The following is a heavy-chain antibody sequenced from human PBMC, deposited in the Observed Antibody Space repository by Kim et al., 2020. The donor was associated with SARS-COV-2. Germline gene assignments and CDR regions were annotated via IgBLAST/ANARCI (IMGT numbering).Heavy chain of an antibody. D-gene: IGHD6-19*01. V-gene: IGHV3-48*02. Sequence: GGSLRLSCAASGFTFSYYSMNWVRQAPGKGLEWVSYISSSSSTIYYADSVKGRFTISRDNAKNSLYLQMNSLRDEDTAVYYCARDGASVSQYSSGWYNYYHGMDVWGQGTTVTVSS. CDR3: ARDGASVSQYSSGWYNYYHGMDV. CDR1: GFTFSYYS. CDR2: ISSSSSTI. J-gene: IGHJ6*02.